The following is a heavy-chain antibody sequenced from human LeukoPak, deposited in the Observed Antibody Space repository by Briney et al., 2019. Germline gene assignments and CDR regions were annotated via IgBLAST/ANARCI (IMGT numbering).Heavy chain of an antibody. CDR3: ARALRTDILTTDY. Sequence: ASVKVSCKASGYTFIDYFVHWVRQAPRQGLEWMGWINPKSGGANYAQNFQGRVSMTRDTSISAAYLEVSGLRSDDTAVYYCARALRTDILTTDYWGQGTLVTVSS. CDR2: INPKSGGA. D-gene: IGHD3-9*01. V-gene: IGHV1-2*02. CDR1: GYTFIDYF. J-gene: IGHJ4*02.